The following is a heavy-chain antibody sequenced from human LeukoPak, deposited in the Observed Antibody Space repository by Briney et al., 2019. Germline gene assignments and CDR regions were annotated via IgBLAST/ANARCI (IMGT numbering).Heavy chain of an antibody. D-gene: IGHD7-27*01. Sequence: GASVKVSCKASGYTFTGYYMHWVRQAPGQGLEWMGWINPNSGGTNYAQKFQGRVTMTRDTSISTAYMELSRLGSDDTAVYYCARDREIMGISYYFDYWGQGTLVTVSS. V-gene: IGHV1-2*02. CDR3: ARDREIMGISYYFDY. J-gene: IGHJ4*02. CDR2: INPNSGGT. CDR1: GYTFTGYY.